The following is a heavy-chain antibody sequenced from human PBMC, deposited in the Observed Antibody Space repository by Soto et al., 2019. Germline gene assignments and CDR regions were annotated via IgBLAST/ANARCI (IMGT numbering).Heavy chain of an antibody. CDR2: IYYSGST. CDR3: ALGYCSGGSCQVGFDY. D-gene: IGHD2-15*01. V-gene: IGHV4-59*12. Sequence: PSETLSLTCTVSGGSISSYYWSWIRQPPGKGLEWIGYIYYSGSTNYNPSLKSRVTISVDTSKNQFSLKLSSVTAADTAVYYCALGYCSGGSCQVGFDYWGQGTLVTVSS. CDR1: GGSISSYY. J-gene: IGHJ4*02.